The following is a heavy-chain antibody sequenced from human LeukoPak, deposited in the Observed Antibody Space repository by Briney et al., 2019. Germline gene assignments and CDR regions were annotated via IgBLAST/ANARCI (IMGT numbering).Heavy chain of an antibody. V-gene: IGHV3-30-3*01. Sequence: GGSLRLSCAASGFTFSSYAVHWVRQAPGKGLEWVAVISYDGSNKYYADSVKGRFTISRDNSKNTLYLQMNSLRAEDTAVYYCARGSVPAATYSFDYWGQGTLVTVSS. D-gene: IGHD2-2*01. CDR2: ISYDGSNK. CDR3: ARGSVPAATYSFDY. CDR1: GFTFSSYA. J-gene: IGHJ4*02.